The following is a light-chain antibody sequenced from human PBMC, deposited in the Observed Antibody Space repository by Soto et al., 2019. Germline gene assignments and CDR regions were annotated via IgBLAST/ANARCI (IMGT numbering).Light chain of an antibody. CDR3: QQYESTPPT. CDR1: QSVLYSSNNKNY. J-gene: IGKJ2*01. V-gene: IGKV4-1*01. Sequence: DIVMTQSPDSLAVSLGERATINCKSSQSVLYSSNNKNYLAWYQQRPGQPPKLLIYWASTRESGVPDRFSGSXSXTDFTLTIXSXXXXXXXXXYXQQYESTPPTFGQGTKLEIK. CDR2: WAS.